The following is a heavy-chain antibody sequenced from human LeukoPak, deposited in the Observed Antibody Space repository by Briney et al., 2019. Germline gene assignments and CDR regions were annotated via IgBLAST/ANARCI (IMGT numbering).Heavy chain of an antibody. CDR2: ISYDGSNE. D-gene: IGHD6-13*01. CDR3: ATGDGVAAAHFDY. Sequence: GGSLRLSCAASGFTFSSYAMHWVRQAPGKGLEWVAVISYDGSNEYYADSVRGRFTISRDNSKNTLYLQMNSLRAEDTAVYYCATGDGVAAAHFDYWGQGTLVTVSS. V-gene: IGHV3-30-3*01. CDR1: GFTFSSYA. J-gene: IGHJ4*02.